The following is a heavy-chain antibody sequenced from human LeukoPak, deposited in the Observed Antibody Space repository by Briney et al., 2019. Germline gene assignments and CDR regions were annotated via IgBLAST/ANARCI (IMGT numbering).Heavy chain of an antibody. J-gene: IGHJ4*02. D-gene: IGHD3-22*01. CDR3: ARGTSSYYDRNGHYPNCDF. CDR2: ISYDGSNK. Sequence: GGSLRLSCAASGFTFSTYAIHWVRQAPGKVLEWVAVISYDGSNKYYADSVKGRFTISRDNSKNTLYLQMNSLRAADTAVYYCARGTSSYYDRNGHYPNCDFWGQGTLVTVSS. CDR1: GFTFSTYA. V-gene: IGHV3-30*01.